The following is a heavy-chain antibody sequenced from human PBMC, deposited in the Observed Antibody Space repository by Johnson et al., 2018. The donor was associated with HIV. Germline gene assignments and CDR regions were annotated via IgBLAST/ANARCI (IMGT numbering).Heavy chain of an antibody. CDR1: GFPFADYG. J-gene: IGHJ3*02. D-gene: IGHD6-13*01. Sequence: VLLVESGGGVVQPGGSLRLSCVASGFPFADYGMSWVRQAPGNGLERVSGITWSGGSTGYADSLKGRFTISRDNARNSLYLQMNSLRAEDTALYFCARGKGAAVGLDAFDIWGQGIRVTVSS. CDR2: ITWSGGST. CDR3: ARGKGAAVGLDAFDI. V-gene: IGHV3-20*04.